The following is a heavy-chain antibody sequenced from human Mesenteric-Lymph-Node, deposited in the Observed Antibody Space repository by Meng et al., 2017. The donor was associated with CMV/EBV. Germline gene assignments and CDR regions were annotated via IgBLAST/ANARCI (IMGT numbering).Heavy chain of an antibody. CDR2: IYYSGST. Sequence: SETLSLTCTVSGGSISSSSYYWGWIRQPPGKGLEWIGYIYYSGSTNYNPSLKSRVTISVDTSKNQFSLKLSSVTAADTAVYYCARGVECSNWGQGTLVTVSS. V-gene: IGHV4-61*05. CDR1: GGSISSSSYY. J-gene: IGHJ4*02. CDR3: ARGVECSN. D-gene: IGHD3-10*02.